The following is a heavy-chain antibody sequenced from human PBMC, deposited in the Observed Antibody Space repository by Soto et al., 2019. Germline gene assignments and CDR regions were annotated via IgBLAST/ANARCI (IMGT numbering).Heavy chain of an antibody. CDR1: GFTFSSYA. V-gene: IGHV3-30-3*01. J-gene: IGHJ4*02. Sequence: QVQLVESGGGVVQPGRSLRLSCAASGFTFSSYAMHWVRQAPGKGLEWVAVISYDGSNKYYADSVKGRFTISRDNSKNTLYLQMNSLRAEEPAVYYCARDGPHYYDSSGYYAEKNYFDYWGQGTLVTVSS. CDR3: ARDGPHYYDSSGYYAEKNYFDY. D-gene: IGHD3-22*01. CDR2: ISYDGSNK.